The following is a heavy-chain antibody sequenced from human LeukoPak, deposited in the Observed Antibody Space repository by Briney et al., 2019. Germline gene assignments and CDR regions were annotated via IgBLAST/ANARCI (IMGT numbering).Heavy chain of an antibody. V-gene: IGHV4-38-2*01. CDR2: IYHSGST. Sequence: SETLSLTCAVSGYSISSGYYWGWIRQPPGKGLEWIGSIYHSGSTYYNPSLKSRVTISVDTSKNQFSLKLSSVTAADTAVYYCARYCRYQLLTYDAFDIWGQGTMVTVSS. CDR3: ARYCRYQLLTYDAFDI. J-gene: IGHJ3*02. CDR1: GYSISSGYY. D-gene: IGHD2-2*01.